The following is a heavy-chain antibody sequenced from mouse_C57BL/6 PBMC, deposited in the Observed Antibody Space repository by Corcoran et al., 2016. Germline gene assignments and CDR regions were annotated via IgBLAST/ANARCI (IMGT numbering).Heavy chain of an antibody. D-gene: IGHD1-1*01. CDR2: INTYSGVP. J-gene: IGHJ2*01. CDR1: GYTFTTYG. V-gene: IGHV9-3*01. Sequence: QIQLVQSGPELKKPGETVKISCKASGYTFTTYGMSWVKQAPGKGLKWMGWINTYSGVPTYADDFKGRFAFSLETSASTAYLQINNLKNEDTATYFCARRAGSSLDYWGLGTTLTVSS. CDR3: ARRAGSSLDY.